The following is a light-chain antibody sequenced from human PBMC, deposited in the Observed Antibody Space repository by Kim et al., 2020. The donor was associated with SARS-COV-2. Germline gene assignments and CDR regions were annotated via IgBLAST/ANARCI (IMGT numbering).Light chain of an antibody. J-gene: IGLJ3*02. CDR1: SGSVATNHY. CDR2: STN. V-gene: IGLV8-61*01. CDR3: VLYLGGGISM. Sequence: GGPFTRTCGLSSGSVATNHYPSWYQQTPGQAPRTLIYSTNTRSSGVPDRFSGSLLGNKAALTITGAQADDESDYYCVLYLGGGISMFGGGTKLTVL.